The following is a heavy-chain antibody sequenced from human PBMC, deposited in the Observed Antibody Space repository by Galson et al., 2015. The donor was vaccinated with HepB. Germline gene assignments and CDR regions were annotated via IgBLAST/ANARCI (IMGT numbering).Heavy chain of an antibody. CDR2: ISSGGTNV. Sequence: SLRLSCAASGFIISDYHMSWIRQAPGTGLEWVSYISSGGTNVHYADSIKGRFIISRDNAKNSLYLQVNSLRGEDTAIYYCAREEVVVVPSATHGNYHYMDVWGKGTTVTVSS. V-gene: IGHV3-11*01. D-gene: IGHD2-2*01. J-gene: IGHJ6*03. CDR1: GFIISDYH. CDR3: AREEVVVVPSATHGNYHYMDV.